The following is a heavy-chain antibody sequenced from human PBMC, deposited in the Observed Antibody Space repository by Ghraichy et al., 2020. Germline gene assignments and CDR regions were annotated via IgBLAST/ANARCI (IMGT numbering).Heavy chain of an antibody. CDR3: AREKQNTGAWGNYYYYMDV. Sequence: SETLSLTCTVSGGSISSYYWSWIRQPPGKGLEWIGYIYYSGSTNYNPSLKSRVTISVDTSKNQFSLKLSSVTAADTAVYYCAREKQNTGAWGNYYYYMDVWGKGTTVTVSS. CDR1: GGSISSYY. J-gene: IGHJ6*03. V-gene: IGHV4-59*01. CDR2: IYYSGST. D-gene: IGHD7-27*01.